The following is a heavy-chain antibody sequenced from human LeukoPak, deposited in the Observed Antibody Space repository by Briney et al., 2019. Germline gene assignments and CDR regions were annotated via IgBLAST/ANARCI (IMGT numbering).Heavy chain of an antibody. J-gene: IGHJ4*02. CDR1: GFTFSINS. CDR3: AKDQTPTVGATDY. Sequence: GGSLRLSYAASGFTFSINSTSWVRQAPGKGLEWVSTIGDTDIMTHYADSVKGRFTISRDDSTNTLYLQMNSLRADDTALYYCAKDQTPTVGATDYWGQGTLVTVSS. CDR2: IGDTDIMT. D-gene: IGHD1-26*01. V-gene: IGHV3-23*01.